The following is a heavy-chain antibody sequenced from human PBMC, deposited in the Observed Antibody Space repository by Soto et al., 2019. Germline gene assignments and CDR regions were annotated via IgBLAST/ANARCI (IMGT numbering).Heavy chain of an antibody. J-gene: IGHJ4*02. CDR3: AREVGYYDSSGDFDY. Sequence: SQTLSLTCSISGDSVSSNSAAWNWIRQSPSRGLEWLGRTYYRSKWYNDYAVSVKSRITINPDTSKNQFSLQLNSVTPEDTAVYYCAREVGYYDSSGDFDYWGQGTLVTVSS. V-gene: IGHV6-1*01. CDR2: TYYRSKWYN. CDR1: GDSVSSNSAA. D-gene: IGHD3-22*01.